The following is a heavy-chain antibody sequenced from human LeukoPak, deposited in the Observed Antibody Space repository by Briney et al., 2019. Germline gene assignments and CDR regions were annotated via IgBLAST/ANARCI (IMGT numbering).Heavy chain of an antibody. CDR1: GGTVSSHY. CDR2: IYYTGST. J-gene: IGHJ6*03. Sequence: SETLSLTCTVSGGTVSSHYWSWIRQPPGKGLECIGFIYYTGSTNNNPSLKSRVIISIDTSKNQFSLKVSSVTAADTAVYYCARAPLVYDFWSGYQDVYNMDVWGKGTTVTVSS. V-gene: IGHV4-59*02. D-gene: IGHD3-3*01. CDR3: ARAPLVYDFWSGYQDVYNMDV.